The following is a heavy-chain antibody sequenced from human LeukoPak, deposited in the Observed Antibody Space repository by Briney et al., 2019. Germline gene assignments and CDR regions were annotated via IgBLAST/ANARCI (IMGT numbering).Heavy chain of an antibody. D-gene: IGHD1-26*01. CDR1: AYTLTELS. V-gene: IGHV1-24*01. CDR2: FDPEDGET. J-gene: IGHJ4*02. Sequence: ASVKVSCKVSAYTLTELSMHWVRQAPGKGLEWMGGFDPEDGETIYAQKFQGRVTMTEDTSTDTAYMELSSLRSEDTAVYYCATGTGATPDFDYWGQGTLVTASS. CDR3: ATGTGATPDFDY.